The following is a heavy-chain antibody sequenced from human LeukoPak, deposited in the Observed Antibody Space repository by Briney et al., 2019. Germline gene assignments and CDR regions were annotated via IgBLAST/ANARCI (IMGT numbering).Heavy chain of an antibody. CDR2: INPSGGST. CDR1: GYTFTSYY. D-gene: IGHD6-13*01. CDR3: ARDRQRGVAAAPIDY. J-gene: IGHJ4*02. V-gene: IGHV1-46*01. Sequence: ASVKVSCKASGYTFTSYYMHWVRQAPGQGLEWMGIINPSGGSTSYAQKFQGRVTMTRDTSTSTAYMELSSLRSEDTAVYYCARDRQRGVAAAPIDYWGQGTLVTVSS.